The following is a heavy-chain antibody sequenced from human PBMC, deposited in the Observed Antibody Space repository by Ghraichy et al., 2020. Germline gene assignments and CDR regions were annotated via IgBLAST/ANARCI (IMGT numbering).Heavy chain of an antibody. CDR1: GFTFSSYP. J-gene: IGHJ4*01. D-gene: IGHD3-22*01. Sequence: GGSLRLSCAASGFTFSSYPMHWVRQAPGKGLEWVATMSSNGKDQFYADSVKGRFTISRDISTNTVYLHMNSLRTEDMALYYCAREGEYYYDSRGSFDSWGQGTLVTVSS. V-gene: IGHV3-30*04. CDR2: MSSNGKDQ. CDR3: AREGEYYYDSRGSFDS.